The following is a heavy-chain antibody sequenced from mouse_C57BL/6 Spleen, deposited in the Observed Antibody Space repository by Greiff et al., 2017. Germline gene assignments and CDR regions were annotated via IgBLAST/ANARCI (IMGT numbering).Heavy chain of an antibody. CDR1: GFSLTSYG. J-gene: IGHJ4*01. V-gene: IGHV2-2*01. CDR3: TRKDSYSEYYAMDY. Sequence: QVQLKQSGPGLVQPSQSLSITCTVSGFSLTSYGVHWVRQSPGKGLEWLGVIWSGGSTDYNAAFISRLSISKDNSKSHVFFKMNSLQADDTAIYYCTRKDSYSEYYAMDYWGQGTSVTVSS. CDR2: IWSGGST. D-gene: IGHD2-12*01.